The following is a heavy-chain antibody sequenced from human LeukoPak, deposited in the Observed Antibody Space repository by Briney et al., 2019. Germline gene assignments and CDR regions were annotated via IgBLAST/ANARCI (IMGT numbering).Heavy chain of an antibody. CDR1: GYTFTGYY. Sequence: ASVKVSCKASGYTFTGYYMHWVRQAPGQGLEWMGWINPNSGGTNYAQKFQGWVTMTRDTSISTAYMELSRLRSDDTAVYYCARGDITMVRGVKNYYYGMDVWGQGTTITVSS. CDR2: INPNSGGT. V-gene: IGHV1-2*04. CDR3: ARGDITMVRGVKNYYYGMDV. J-gene: IGHJ6*02. D-gene: IGHD3-10*01.